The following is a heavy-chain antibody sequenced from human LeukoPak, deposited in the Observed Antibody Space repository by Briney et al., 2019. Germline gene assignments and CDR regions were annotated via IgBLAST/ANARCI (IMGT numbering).Heavy chain of an antibody. V-gene: IGHV1-2*02. CDR2: INPNSGGT. D-gene: IGHD2-21*02. CDR3: ARADCGGDCPTAFDI. Sequence: ASVKVSCKASGYTFTGYYMHWVRQAPGQGLEWMGWINPNSGGTNYAQKFQGRVTMTRDTSISTAYMELSRLRSDDTAVYYCARADCGGDCPTAFDIWGQGAMVTVSS. J-gene: IGHJ3*02. CDR1: GYTFTGYY.